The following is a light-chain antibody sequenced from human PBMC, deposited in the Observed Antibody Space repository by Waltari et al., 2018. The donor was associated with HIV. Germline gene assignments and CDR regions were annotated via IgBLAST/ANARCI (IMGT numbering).Light chain of an antibody. V-gene: IGLV2-14*03. J-gene: IGLJ2*01. CDR3: SSYTSNDTVL. CDR1: NSAFGISNY. Sequence: HSALTQPASVSASPGQSITISCTGTNSAFGISNYVPWYHQHPGKVPKVLLYDVVSRPAGVSQRFSGSQSGNTAFLTISGLQADDEAEYYCSSYTSNDTVLFGGGTKVTVL. CDR2: DVV.